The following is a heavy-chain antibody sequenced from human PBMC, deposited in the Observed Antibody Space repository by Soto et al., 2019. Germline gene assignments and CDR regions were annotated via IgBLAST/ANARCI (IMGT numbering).Heavy chain of an antibody. J-gene: IGHJ4*02. CDR2: ISAYNGNT. CDR1: GYTFTSYG. Sequence: ASLKVSCKASGYTFTSYGISWVRQAPGQGLEWMGWISAYNGNTNYAQKLQGRVTMTTDTSTSTAYMELRSLRSDDTAVYYCARNPMTTVTNGGDYWGQGTLVTVSS. V-gene: IGHV1-18*01. CDR3: ARNPMTTVTNGGDY. D-gene: IGHD4-17*01.